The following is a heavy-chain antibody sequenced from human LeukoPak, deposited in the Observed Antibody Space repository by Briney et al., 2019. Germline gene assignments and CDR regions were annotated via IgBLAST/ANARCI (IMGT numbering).Heavy chain of an antibody. Sequence: SVRVSCKASGGTFSSYAISWVRQAPGQGLEWMGRIIPIFGTANYAQKFQGRVTITTDESTGTAYMELSSLRSEDTAVYYCARDRCSGGSCYSTSKYNWFDPWGQGTLVTVSS. V-gene: IGHV1-69*05. CDR3: ARDRCSGGSCYSTSKYNWFDP. CDR1: GGTFSSYA. D-gene: IGHD2-15*01. CDR2: IIPIFGTA. J-gene: IGHJ5*02.